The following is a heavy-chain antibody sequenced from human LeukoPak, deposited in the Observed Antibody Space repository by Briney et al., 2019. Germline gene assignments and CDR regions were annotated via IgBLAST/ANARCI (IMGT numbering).Heavy chain of an antibody. Sequence: PGGSLRLSCAASGFTFSSYSMNWVRQAPGKGLEWVSSISSSSSYIYYADSVKGRFTISRDNAKNSLYLQMNSLRAEDTAVYYCARDRVLMVRGVRDAFDIWGQGTMVTVSS. V-gene: IGHV3-21*01. D-gene: IGHD3-10*01. J-gene: IGHJ3*02. CDR3: ARDRVLMVRGVRDAFDI. CDR2: ISSSSSYI. CDR1: GFTFSSYS.